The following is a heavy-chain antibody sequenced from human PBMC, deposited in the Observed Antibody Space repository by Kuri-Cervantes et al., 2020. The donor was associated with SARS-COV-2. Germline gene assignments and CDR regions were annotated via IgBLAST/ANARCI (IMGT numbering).Heavy chain of an antibody. CDR3: ARARLGDWYFDL. V-gene: IGHV3-66*01. CDR2: IYSGGTT. Sequence: GGSLRLSCAASGFTVTSDYMTWVRQAPGKGLEWVSIIYSGGTTYYGDSVKGRFTMSRDTSKSTVYLQMDSLRVDDTAVYYCARARLGDWYFDLWGRGTMVTV. D-gene: IGHD3-16*01. J-gene: IGHJ2*01. CDR1: GFTVTSDY.